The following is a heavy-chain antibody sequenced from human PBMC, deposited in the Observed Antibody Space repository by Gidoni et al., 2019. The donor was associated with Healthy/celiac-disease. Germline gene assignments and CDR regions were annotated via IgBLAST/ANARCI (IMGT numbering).Heavy chain of an antibody. J-gene: IGHJ4*02. CDR2: IYWDDDK. CDR1: GFSLRTSGVG. V-gene: IGHV2-5*02. Sequence: QITLKESGPTLVKPTQPLTLTCTFSGFSLRTSGVGVGWIRQPPGKALEWLALIYWDDDKRYSPSLKSRLTITKDTSKNQVVLTMTNMDPVDTATYYCVHTGCTNGVCYVYFDYWGQGTLVTVSS. D-gene: IGHD2-8*01. CDR3: VHTGCTNGVCYVYFDY.